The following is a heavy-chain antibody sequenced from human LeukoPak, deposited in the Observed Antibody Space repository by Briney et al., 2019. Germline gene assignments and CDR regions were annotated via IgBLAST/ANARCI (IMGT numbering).Heavy chain of an antibody. CDR1: GFTFSSYS. J-gene: IGHJ3*01. D-gene: IGHD6-6*01. CDR2: ISSSSSYI. CDR3: ARGGIAARRPTNAFDV. Sequence: GGSLRLSCAASGFTFSSYSMNWVRRAPGKGLEWVSSISSSSSYIYYADSVKGRFTISRDNAKNSLYLQMNSLRAEDTAVYYCARGGIAARRPTNAFDVWGQGTMVTVSS. V-gene: IGHV3-21*01.